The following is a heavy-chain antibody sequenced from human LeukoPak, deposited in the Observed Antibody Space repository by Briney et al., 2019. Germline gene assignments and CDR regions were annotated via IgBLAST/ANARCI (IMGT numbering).Heavy chain of an antibody. V-gene: IGHV1-2*02. J-gene: IGHJ4*02. Sequence: ASVKVSCKASGYTFTGYYMHWVRQAPGQGLEWMGWINPNSGGTNYAQKFQGRVTMTRDTSISTAYMELSRLRSDDTAVYYCARDPSHDYGGTFDYWGQGTLVTVSS. CDR3: ARDPSHDYGGTFDY. CDR2: INPNSGGT. CDR1: GYTFTGYY. D-gene: IGHD4-23*01.